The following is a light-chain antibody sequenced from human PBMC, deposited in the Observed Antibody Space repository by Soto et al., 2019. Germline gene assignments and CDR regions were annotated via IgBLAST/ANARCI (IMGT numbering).Light chain of an antibody. CDR1: QSVSSSY. J-gene: IGKJ2*01. CDR2: GAS. Sequence: EIVLTQSPGTLSLSPGERATLSCRASQSVSSSYLAWYQQKPGQAPRLLIYGASSRATGIPDRFSGSGSGTDFTLTISRLEHEDFAVYYCRQYGSSPGTFGQGTKLEMK. CDR3: RQYGSSPGT. V-gene: IGKV3-20*01.